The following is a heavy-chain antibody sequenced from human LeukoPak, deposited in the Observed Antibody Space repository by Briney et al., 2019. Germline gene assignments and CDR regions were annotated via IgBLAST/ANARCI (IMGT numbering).Heavy chain of an antibody. CDR1: GFTFSSYS. CDR3: ARDAGASSGYLYADAFDI. Sequence: TGGSLRLSCAASGFTFSSYSMNWVRQAPGKGLEWVSSISSSSSYIYYADSVKGRFTISRDNAKNSLYLQMNSLRAEDTAVYYCARDAGASSGYLYADAFDIWGQGTMVTVSS. J-gene: IGHJ3*02. CDR2: ISSSSSYI. V-gene: IGHV3-21*01. D-gene: IGHD3-22*01.